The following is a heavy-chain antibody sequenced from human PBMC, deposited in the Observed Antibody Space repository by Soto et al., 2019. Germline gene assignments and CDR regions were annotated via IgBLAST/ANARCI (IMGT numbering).Heavy chain of an antibody. Sequence: ASVKVSCKASGYTFTSYAMNWVRQAPGQGLEWMGWINPTPWNPTYAQGFTGRFVFSLDTSVSTAYLQISSLKAEDTAVYYCARGVRGFLEPKGAFDIWGQGTMVTVS. CDR2: INPTPWNP. J-gene: IGHJ3*02. CDR3: ARGVRGFLEPKGAFDI. CDR1: GYTFTSYA. D-gene: IGHD3-3*01. V-gene: IGHV7-4-1*02.